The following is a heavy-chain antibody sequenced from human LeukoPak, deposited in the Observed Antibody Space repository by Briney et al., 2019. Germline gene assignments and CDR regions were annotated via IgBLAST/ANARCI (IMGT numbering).Heavy chain of an antibody. J-gene: IGHJ4*02. Sequence: GGSLRLSCAASGFTVSSNYMSWVRQAPGKGLEWVSVIYSGGSTYYADSVKGRFTISRDNSKNTLYLQMNSLRAEDTAVYYCARASYYYDSSGYYPRYWGQGTLVTVSS. V-gene: IGHV3-66*02. CDR3: ARASYYYDSSGYYPRY. CDR1: GFTVSSNY. D-gene: IGHD3-22*01. CDR2: IYSGGST.